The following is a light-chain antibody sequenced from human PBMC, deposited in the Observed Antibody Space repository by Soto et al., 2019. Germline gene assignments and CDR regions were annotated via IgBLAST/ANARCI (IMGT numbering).Light chain of an antibody. CDR1: QSVASH. J-gene: IGKJ1*01. Sequence: EIVMTQSPATLSVSPGEGATLSCRASQSVASHLAWYQQKPGQAPRLLIYGASTRASGIPARFSGSGSGTEFTLTISRLQSSDFALYYGHQYKDWEGTFGQGTKVEVK. CDR2: GAS. V-gene: IGKV3D-15*01. CDR3: HQYKDWEGT.